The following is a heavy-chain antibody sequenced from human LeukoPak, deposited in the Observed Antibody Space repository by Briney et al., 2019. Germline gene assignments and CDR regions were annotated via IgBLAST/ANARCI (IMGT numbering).Heavy chain of an antibody. Sequence: GASVKVSCKASGGTFSSYAISWVRQAPGQGLEWMGRIIPILGIANYAQKFQGRVTITADKSTSTAYMELSSLRSEDTAVYYCARESGIVVVPAKEGRGYYFDYWGQGTLVTVSS. J-gene: IGHJ4*02. D-gene: IGHD2-21*02. CDR3: ARESGIVVVPAKEGRGYYFDY. CDR1: GGTFSSYA. V-gene: IGHV1-69*04. CDR2: IIPILGIA.